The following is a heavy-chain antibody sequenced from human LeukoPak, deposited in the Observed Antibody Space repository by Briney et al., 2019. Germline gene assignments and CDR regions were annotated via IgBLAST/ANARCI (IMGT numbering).Heavy chain of an antibody. J-gene: IGHJ2*01. V-gene: IGHV4-59*01. CDR2: VYYSGST. Sequence: SETLSLTCTVSGDSISSYSWSCIRQPPGKGLEWIGYVYYSGSTNYNPSLKSRVTISADTSKNQFSLKVRSVTAADTAVYYCARDPPQPGITAAGYFDLWGRGTLVTVSS. CDR3: ARDPPQPGITAAGYFDL. CDR1: GDSISSYS. D-gene: IGHD6-13*01.